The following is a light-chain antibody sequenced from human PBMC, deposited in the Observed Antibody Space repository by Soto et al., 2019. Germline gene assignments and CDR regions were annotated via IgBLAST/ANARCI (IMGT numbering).Light chain of an antibody. Sequence: SYELTQPPSVSVSPGQTASFTCSGDKMGNKYASWYQQKSGQSPVLVIYQDSKRPSGIPERFSGSNSGNTATLSISGTQAMDEADYYCQAWDTSTVVFGGGTKLTVL. J-gene: IGLJ2*01. CDR3: QAWDTSTVV. V-gene: IGLV3-1*01. CDR1: KMGNKY. CDR2: QDS.